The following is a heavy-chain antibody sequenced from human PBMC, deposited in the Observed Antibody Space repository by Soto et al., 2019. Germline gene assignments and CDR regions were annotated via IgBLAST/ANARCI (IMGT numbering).Heavy chain of an antibody. CDR2: GKDGGHT. V-gene: IGHV4-34*01. Sequence: QVQLQQWGAGLLKPSETLSLNCAVTGGSLSGYYWSWIRQPPGKGLEWIGAGKDGGHTNYSPSLRGRVTISSDTSNNQFSLRLNSVTAADTGVYYCARGQEGVVATHWDQGSLVTVSS. D-gene: IGHD5-12*01. CDR1: GGSLSGYY. J-gene: IGHJ4*02. CDR3: ARGQEGVVATH.